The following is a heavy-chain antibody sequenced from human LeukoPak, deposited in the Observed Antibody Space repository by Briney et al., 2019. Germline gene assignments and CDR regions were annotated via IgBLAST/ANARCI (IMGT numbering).Heavy chain of an antibody. D-gene: IGHD5-18*01. CDR1: GFTFDDYA. V-gene: IGHV3-43*02. CDR3: AKDYRYIIDY. J-gene: IGHJ4*02. Sequence: GGSLRLSCAASGFTFDDYAMHWVRQASGKGLEWVSLISGDGGSTYYADSVKGRFTISRDNSKNSLYPQMNSLRTEDTALYYCAKDYRYIIDYWGQGTLVTVSS. CDR2: ISGDGGST.